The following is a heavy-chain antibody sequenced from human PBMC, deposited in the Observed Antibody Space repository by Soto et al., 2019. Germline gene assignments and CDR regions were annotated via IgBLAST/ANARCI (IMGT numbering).Heavy chain of an antibody. D-gene: IGHD2-8*01. CDR1: GFTFSSYA. J-gene: IGHJ4*02. V-gene: IGHV3-23*01. Sequence: GGSLRLSCAASGFTFSSYAMSWVRQAPGKGLEWVSGFGGGGGSTYYVDSVKGRFTISRDNSKNTLYLQMNSLRAEDTAVYYCARLKYCTNGVCSASALDYWGQGTLGTVSS. CDR3: ARLKYCTNGVCSASALDY. CDR2: FGGGGGST.